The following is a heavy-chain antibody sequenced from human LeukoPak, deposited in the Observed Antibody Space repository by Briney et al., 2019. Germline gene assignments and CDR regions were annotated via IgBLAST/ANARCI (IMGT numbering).Heavy chain of an antibody. CDR2: IYYSGST. D-gene: IGHD3-10*01. J-gene: IGHJ4*02. CDR3: ARESVTMVRGAPK. Sequence: PSETLSLTCTVSGGSISSGSYYWGWIRQPPGKGLEWTGSIYYSGSTYYNPSLKSRVTISVDTSKNQFSLKLSSVTAADTAVYYCARESVTMVRGAPKWGQGTLVTVSS. V-gene: IGHV4-39*07. CDR1: GGSISSGSYY.